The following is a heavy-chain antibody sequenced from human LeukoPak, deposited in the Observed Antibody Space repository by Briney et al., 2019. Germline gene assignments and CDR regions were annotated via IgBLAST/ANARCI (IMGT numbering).Heavy chain of an antibody. CDR2: INHSGST. CDR1: GGSFSDYY. V-gene: IGHV4-34*01. Sequence: SETLSLTCAVYGGSFSDYYWSWIRQPPGKGLEWIGEINHSGSTNYNPSLKSRVTISVDTSKNQFSLKLSSVTAADTAVYYCARELRVVRGVIDYWGQGTLVTVSS. CDR3: ARELRVVRGVIDY. D-gene: IGHD3-10*01. J-gene: IGHJ4*02.